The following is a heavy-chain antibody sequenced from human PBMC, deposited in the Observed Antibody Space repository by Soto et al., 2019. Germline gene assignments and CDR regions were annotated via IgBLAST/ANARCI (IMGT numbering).Heavy chain of an antibody. CDR2: IYYSGST. V-gene: IGHV4-31*03. J-gene: IGHJ6*02. CDR3: ARAYYYDSSGRYYYYGMDV. Sequence: PSETLSLTCTVSGGSISSGGYYWSWIRQHPGKGLEWIGYIYYSGSTYYNPSLKSRVTISVDTSKNQFSLKLSSVTAADTAVYYCARAYYYDSSGRYYYYGMDVWGQGTTVTVSS. CDR1: GGSISSGGYY. D-gene: IGHD3-22*01.